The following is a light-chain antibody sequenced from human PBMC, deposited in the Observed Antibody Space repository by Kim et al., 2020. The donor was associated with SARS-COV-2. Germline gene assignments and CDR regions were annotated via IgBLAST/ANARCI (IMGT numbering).Light chain of an antibody. J-gene: IGLJ3*02. CDR3: QAWDSSTLV. CDR2: HHN. Sequence: SYELTQPPSVSVSPGQAANITCSADKLGDLFPSWYQQKPGQSPVLIMSHHNKRPSGIPERFSGSSSATTATLTISGAQTADEADYYCQAWDSSTLVFGGGTQLTVL. CDR1: KLGDLF. V-gene: IGLV3-1*01.